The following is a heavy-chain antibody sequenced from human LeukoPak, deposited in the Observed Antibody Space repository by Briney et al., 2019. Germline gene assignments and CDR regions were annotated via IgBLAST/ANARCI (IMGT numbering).Heavy chain of an antibody. CDR1: GFTFSSYA. D-gene: IGHD3-22*01. Sequence: PGGSLRLSCAASGFTFSSYAMSWVRQAPGKELEWVSAISGSGGSTYYADSVKGRFTISRDNSKNTLYLQMNSLRAEDTAVYYCAKFFDGYYSYFDYWGQGTLVTVSS. CDR2: ISGSGGST. J-gene: IGHJ4*02. CDR3: AKFFDGYYSYFDY. V-gene: IGHV3-23*01.